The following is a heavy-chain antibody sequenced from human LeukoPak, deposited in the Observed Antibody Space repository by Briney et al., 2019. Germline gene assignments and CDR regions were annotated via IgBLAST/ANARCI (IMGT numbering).Heavy chain of an antibody. D-gene: IGHD2-21*02. Sequence: ASVKVSCKASVYTFTAYYMHWVRQAPGQGLEWMGWINPNSGGTDYAQKFQGRVTMTRDTSISTAYMELSRLRSDDTAVYYCARDGGAYCGGDCYFADDYWGQGTLVTVSS. CDR1: VYTFTAYY. J-gene: IGHJ4*02. CDR3: ARDGGAYCGGDCYFADDY. V-gene: IGHV1-2*02. CDR2: INPNSGGT.